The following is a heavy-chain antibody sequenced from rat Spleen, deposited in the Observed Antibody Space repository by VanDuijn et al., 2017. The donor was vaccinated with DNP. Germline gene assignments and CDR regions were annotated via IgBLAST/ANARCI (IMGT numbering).Heavy chain of an antibody. CDR1: GFTFNKHW. Sequence: EVQLVESGGDLVQPGRSLKLSCVASGFTFNKHWMTWIRQVPGKGLEWVASITISGGSTYYPDSVKGRLTISRDNAKNTLYLQMNSLRSEDTATYYCARGSGTYYWYFDFWGPGTMVTVSS. V-gene: IGHV5-31*01. J-gene: IGHJ1*01. CDR3: ARGSGTYYWYFDF. D-gene: IGHD5-1*01. CDR2: ITISGGST.